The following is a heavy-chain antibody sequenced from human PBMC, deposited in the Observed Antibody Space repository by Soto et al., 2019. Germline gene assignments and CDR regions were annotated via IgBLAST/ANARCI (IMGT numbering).Heavy chain of an antibody. Sequence: QEQLVQSGAEVKQPGASVKVSCKASGYTFTGYYIHWVRQAPGQGLEWMGWINPKSGDTKYAQKFQGRVTGTRDTSISTVYMELSRLRADDTAVYYCARSSGGYSYNGMDVWGQGTTVTVSS. CDR1: GYTFTGYY. J-gene: IGHJ6*02. CDR3: ARSSGGYSYNGMDV. V-gene: IGHV1-2*02. D-gene: IGHD1-26*01. CDR2: INPKSGDT.